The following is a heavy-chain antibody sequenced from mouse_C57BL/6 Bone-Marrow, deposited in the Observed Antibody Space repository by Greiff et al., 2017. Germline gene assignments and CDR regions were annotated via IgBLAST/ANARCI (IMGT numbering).Heavy chain of an antibody. CDR2: IYIGNGYT. D-gene: IGHD1-1*01. CDR1: GYTFTSYG. V-gene: IGHV1-58*01. Sequence: EVKLMESGAELVRPGSSVKMSCKTSGYTFTSYGINWVKQRPGQGLEWIGYIYIGNGYTEYNEKFKGKATLTSDTSSSTAYMQLSSLTSEDSAIYFCAREYYGSSSYWYFDVWGTGTTVTVSA. CDR3: AREYYGSSSYWYFDV. J-gene: IGHJ1*03.